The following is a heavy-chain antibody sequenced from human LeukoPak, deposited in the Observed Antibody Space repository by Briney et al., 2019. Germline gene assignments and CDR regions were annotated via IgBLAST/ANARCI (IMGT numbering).Heavy chain of an antibody. J-gene: IGHJ4*02. V-gene: IGHV1-46*01. Sequence: GASVKVSCKASGYTFTSYYIHWVRQAPGQGLEWMGLINPSGGSTSYAQKFQGRVTMTRDTSTSTVYMELSSLRSEDTAVYYCATGSLLSPLELGGIDYWGQGTLVTVSS. CDR2: INPSGGST. D-gene: IGHD1-7*01. CDR3: ATGSLLSPLELGGIDY. CDR1: GYTFTSYY.